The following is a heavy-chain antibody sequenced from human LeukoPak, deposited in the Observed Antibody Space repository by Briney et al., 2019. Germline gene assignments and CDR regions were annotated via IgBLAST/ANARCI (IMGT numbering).Heavy chain of an antibody. V-gene: IGHV1-69*13. CDR3: ARSTPIVRYCSGGGCNEAGYYYYGMDV. J-gene: IGHJ6*02. CDR2: IIPNSGTT. CDR1: GGTFSSYA. Sequence: GASVEVSCKASGGTFSSYAISWVRQAPGQGLEWMGGIIPNSGTTNYTQRFQGRVTIIADESTSTAYMELNSLISEDTAVYYCARSTPIVRYCSGGGCNEAGYYYYGMDVWGQGTTVTVSS. D-gene: IGHD2-15*01.